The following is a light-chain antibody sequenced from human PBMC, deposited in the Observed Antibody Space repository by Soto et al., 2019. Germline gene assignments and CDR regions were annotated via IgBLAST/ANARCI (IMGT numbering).Light chain of an antibody. CDR3: QQYYSYPIT. Sequence: IQMTQSPSSVSASXXDRVXITCLASQDISTWLAWYQQKPGKAPKXXIYTVSTLQSGVPSRFSGSGSGTEFSLTISSLQPEDFATYYCQQYYSYPITFGQGTRLEIK. V-gene: IGKV1D-16*01. CDR1: QDISTW. CDR2: TVS. J-gene: IGKJ5*01.